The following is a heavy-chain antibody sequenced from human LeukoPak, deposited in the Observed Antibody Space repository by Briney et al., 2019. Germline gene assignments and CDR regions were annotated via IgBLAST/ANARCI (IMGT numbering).Heavy chain of an antibody. CDR1: GYTFTGYY. V-gene: IGHV1-2*02. D-gene: IGHD3-10*01. CDR3: ARARGVSYYYYMDV. Sequence: ASVKVSCKASGYTFTGYYMHWVRQAPGQGLEWMGWINPNSGGTNYAQKFQGRVTMTRDTSISTAYMELSRLRSDDTAVYYCARARGVSYYYYMDVWGKGTTVTISS. CDR2: INPNSGGT. J-gene: IGHJ6*03.